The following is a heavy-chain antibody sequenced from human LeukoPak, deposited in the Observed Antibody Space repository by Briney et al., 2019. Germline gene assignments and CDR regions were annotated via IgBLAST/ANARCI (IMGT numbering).Heavy chain of an antibody. CDR2: IIPIFGTA. D-gene: IGHD1-26*01. Sequence: ASVKVSCKASGYTFTSYGISWVRQAPGQGLEWMGGIIPIFGTANYAQKFQGRVTITADKSTSTAYMELSSLRSEDTAVYYCARGRVTVGATSYYYMDVWGKGTTVTVSS. V-gene: IGHV1-69*06. J-gene: IGHJ6*03. CDR3: ARGRVTVGATSYYYMDV. CDR1: GYTFTSYG.